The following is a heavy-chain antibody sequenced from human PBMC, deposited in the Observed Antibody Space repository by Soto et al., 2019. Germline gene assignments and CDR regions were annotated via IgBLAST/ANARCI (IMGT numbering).Heavy chain of an antibody. CDR1: GFTFSSYA. D-gene: IGHD6-19*01. CDR2: ITGSGDNT. V-gene: IGHV3-23*01. Sequence: PGGSLRLSCAASGFTFSSYAMNCVRQAPGKGLEWVSTITGSGDNTYYADSVKGRFTIPRDNSKNTLYVQMNSLRAEDMAVYYCAKERRGSGWFVCSYSGQGILVTVYS. CDR3: AKERRGSGWFVCSY. J-gene: IGHJ4*02.